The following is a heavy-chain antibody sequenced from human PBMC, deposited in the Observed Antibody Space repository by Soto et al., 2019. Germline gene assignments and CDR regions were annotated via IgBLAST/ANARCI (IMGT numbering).Heavy chain of an antibody. CDR1: GGTFSSYA. J-gene: IGHJ4*02. CDR2: IIPIFGTA. CDR3: AKVPRDFAWLLELDYFDY. V-gene: IGHV1-69*06. Sequence: SGGTFSSYAISWVRQAPGQGLEWMGGIIPIFGTANYAQKFQGRVTITADKSTSTAYMELNSLRAEDTAVYYCAKVPRDFAWLLELDYFDYWGQGTPVTVSS. D-gene: IGHD3-9*01.